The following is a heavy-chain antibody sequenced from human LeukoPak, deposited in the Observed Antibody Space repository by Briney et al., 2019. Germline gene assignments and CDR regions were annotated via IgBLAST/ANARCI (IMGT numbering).Heavy chain of an antibody. V-gene: IGHV4-39*01. Sequence: PSETLSLTCTVSGDSIRTTRYWGWIRQPHGKGLEWIGAIYFSGSTYYNPSLKSRVMLSVDTSRNQFSLKLTSVTAADTAAYYCATQGYNNQTMDVWGQGTTVTVSS. J-gene: IGHJ6*02. CDR1: GDSIRTTRY. CDR2: IYFSGST. D-gene: IGHD5-24*01. CDR3: ATQGYNNQTMDV.